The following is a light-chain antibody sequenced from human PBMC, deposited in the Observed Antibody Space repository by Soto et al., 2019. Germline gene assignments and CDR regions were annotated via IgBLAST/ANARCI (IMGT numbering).Light chain of an antibody. J-gene: IGKJ1*01. V-gene: IGKV1-5*01. CDR2: AAS. CDR3: RQHNSYPQT. Sequence: DIPLTQSPSTLSGSAGDRVTLXCRASQSISSWLAWYQQKPGKAPKRLIYAASSLQSGVPSRFSGSGSGTEFTLTISSLQPEDFATYYCRQHNSYPQTFGQGTKVDIK. CDR1: QSISSW.